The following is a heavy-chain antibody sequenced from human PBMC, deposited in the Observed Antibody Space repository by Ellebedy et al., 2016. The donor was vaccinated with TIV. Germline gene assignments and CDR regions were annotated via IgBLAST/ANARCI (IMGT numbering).Heavy chain of an antibody. CDR1: GYSISSGYY. D-gene: IGHD6-13*01. Sequence: SETLSLTXTVSGYSISSGYYWGWIRQPPGKGLEWIGSIYHSGSTYYNPSLKSRVTISVDTSKNQFSLKLSSVTAADTAVYYCAREFRRSSSWVGWFDPWGQGTLVTVSS. CDR3: AREFRRSSSWVGWFDP. CDR2: IYHSGST. V-gene: IGHV4-38-2*02. J-gene: IGHJ5*02.